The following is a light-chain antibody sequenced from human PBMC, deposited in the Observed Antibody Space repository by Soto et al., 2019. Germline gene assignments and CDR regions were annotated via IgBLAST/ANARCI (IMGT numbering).Light chain of an antibody. CDR1: QSVSYS. CDR3: QQYKNWPPLT. CDR2: GAF. V-gene: IGKV3-15*01. J-gene: IGKJ4*01. Sequence: IVMTQSPATLSVSPGETATLSCRARQSVSYSLAWYQQKPGHGPRLLIYGAFTRATGIPARFSGSGSGTEFTLTISSLQSEDFAVYYCQQYKNWPPLTVGGGTNVEIK.